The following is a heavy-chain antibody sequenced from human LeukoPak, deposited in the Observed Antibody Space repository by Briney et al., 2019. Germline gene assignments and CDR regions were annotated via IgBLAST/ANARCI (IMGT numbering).Heavy chain of an antibody. J-gene: IGHJ3*02. CDR2: ISAYNGKT. CDR3: AKAGYFDAPDI. V-gene: IGHV1-18*01. CDR1: GYTFSNYG. Sequence: ASVKVSCKASGYTFSNYGITWVRQAPGQGLEWMGWISAYNGKTNYAQKFQGRVTMTTDSSTSTAYMEVRSLRSDDTAVYYCAKAGYFDAPDIWGQGTMVTVSS. D-gene: IGHD1-26*01.